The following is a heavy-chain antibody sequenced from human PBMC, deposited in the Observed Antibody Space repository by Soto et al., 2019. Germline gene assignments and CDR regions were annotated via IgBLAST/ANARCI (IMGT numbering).Heavy chain of an antibody. CDR2: IAYDGSDE. CDR1: GFTFTNYG. D-gene: IGHD2-15*01. J-gene: IGHJ3*02. V-gene: IGHV3-30*04. CDR3: ARVEFGGSSGSAFDI. Sequence: QVQLVESGGGVVQPGRSLRLSCAASGFTFTNYGMHWVRQAPGKVLEWVGFIAYDGSDERYADSVRGRFTISRDNSKNTVNVQRNSLRVEDTAVYYCARVEFGGSSGSAFDIWGPGTMVTVSS.